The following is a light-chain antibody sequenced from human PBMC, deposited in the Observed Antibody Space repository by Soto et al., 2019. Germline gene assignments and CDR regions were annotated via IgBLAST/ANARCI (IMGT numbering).Light chain of an antibody. CDR3: QQYGSSRDT. V-gene: IGKV3-20*01. J-gene: IGKJ2*01. CDR1: QSVSSSY. Sequence: EIVLTQSPGTLSLSPGERATLSCRASQSVSSSYLAWYQQKPGQAPRLLICGASSRATGIPDRFSGSGSGTDFTLTISRLEPEDFAVYYCQQYGSSRDTFGQGTKLEIK. CDR2: GAS.